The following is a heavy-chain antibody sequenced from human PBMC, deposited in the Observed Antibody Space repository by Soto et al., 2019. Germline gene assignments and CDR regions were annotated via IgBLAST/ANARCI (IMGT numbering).Heavy chain of an antibody. Sequence: QVPLVQSGAEVKKPGASVKVSCKASGYTFTSYAMHWVRQAPGQRLEWMGWINAGNGNTKYSQKFQGRVTITRDTSASTAYMELSSLRSEDTAVYYCARVRITGITGANSAFDIWGQGIMVTVSS. CDR2: INAGNGNT. CDR1: GYTFTSYA. CDR3: ARVRITGITGANSAFDI. V-gene: IGHV1-3*01. D-gene: IGHD1-20*01. J-gene: IGHJ3*02.